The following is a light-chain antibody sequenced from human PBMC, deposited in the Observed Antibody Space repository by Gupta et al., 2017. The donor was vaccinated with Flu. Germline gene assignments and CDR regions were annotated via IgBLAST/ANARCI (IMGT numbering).Light chain of an antibody. V-gene: IGLV1-51*01. J-gene: IGLJ3*02. CDR1: NSNIGNNF. CDR3: GTWDNNLRAV. Sequence: QKVTISCSGSNSNIGNNFVSWYQQRPGTAPKLLIYDNNKRPSGIPDRFSGSKSGTSATLGITGLQTGDEADYYCGTWDNNLRAVFGGGTKLTVL. CDR2: DNN.